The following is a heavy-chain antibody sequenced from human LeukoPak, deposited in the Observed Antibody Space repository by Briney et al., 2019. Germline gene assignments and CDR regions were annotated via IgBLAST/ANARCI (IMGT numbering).Heavy chain of an antibody. V-gene: IGHV4-59*11. Sequence: SETLSLTCSVSGVSITSHFWSWIRQPPGKGLEWVGYIYHSGITNYNPSLKSRVTLSVDTSKNQFSLKLSSVTAADTAVYYCARYLAAADHYIDYWGQGTLVTVSS. J-gene: IGHJ4*02. CDR2: IYHSGIT. CDR1: GVSITSHF. D-gene: IGHD6-25*01. CDR3: ARYLAAADHYIDY.